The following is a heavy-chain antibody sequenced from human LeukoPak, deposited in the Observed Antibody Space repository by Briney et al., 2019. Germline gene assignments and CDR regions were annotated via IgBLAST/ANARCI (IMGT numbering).Heavy chain of an antibody. V-gene: IGHV3-48*04. CDR2: ISSSSSTI. Sequence: GGSLRLSCAASGFTVGSNYMNWVRQAPGKGLEWVSYISSSSSTIYYADSVKGRFTISRDNSKNSLYLQMTSLRAEDTAVYYCASGRGSSSPDYWGQGTLVTVSS. J-gene: IGHJ4*02. CDR3: ASGRGSSSPDY. D-gene: IGHD1-26*01. CDR1: GFTVGSNY.